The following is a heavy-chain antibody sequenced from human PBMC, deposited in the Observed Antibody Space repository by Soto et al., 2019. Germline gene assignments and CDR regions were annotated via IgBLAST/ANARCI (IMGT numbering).Heavy chain of an antibody. V-gene: IGHV3-23*01. CDR1: GFTFRNFA. D-gene: IGHD1-26*01. Sequence: EVQLLESGGGFVQPGWSLRLSCESSGFTFRNFAMSWVRQAPGQGLEWVSSILGSGDSTYYADSVKGRFSISRDNSKNTLYLKMNSLRAEDTAIYYCAKDNSVGATPGWFDSWGQGTLVIVSS. CDR2: ILGSGDST. CDR3: AKDNSVGATPGWFDS. J-gene: IGHJ5*01.